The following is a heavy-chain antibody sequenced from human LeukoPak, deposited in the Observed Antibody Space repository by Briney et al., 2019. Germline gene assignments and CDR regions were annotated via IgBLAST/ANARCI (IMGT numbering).Heavy chain of an antibody. J-gene: IGHJ4*02. CDR3: ASGTVAGTEANFDY. D-gene: IGHD6-19*01. CDR1: GGSFSGYY. CDR2: INHSGST. Sequence: SETLSLTCAVYGGSFSGYYWSWIRQPPGKGLEWIGEINHSGSTNYNPSLKSRVTISVDTSKNQFSLKLSSVTAADTAVYYCASGTVAGTEANFDYWGQGTLVTVSS. V-gene: IGHV4-34*01.